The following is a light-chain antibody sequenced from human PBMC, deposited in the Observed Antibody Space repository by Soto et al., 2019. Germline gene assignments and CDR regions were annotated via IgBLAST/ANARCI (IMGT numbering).Light chain of an antibody. CDR2: EVS. CDR1: SSDVGSYNL. Sequence: QSVLTQPASVSGSPGQSITISCTGTSSDVGSYNLVSWYQQHPGKAPKLMIYEVSKRPPGVSNRFSGSKSGNTASLTISGLQAEDEADYYCCSYAGSSTFYVFGTGTKVTVL. CDR3: CSYAGSSTFYV. J-gene: IGLJ1*01. V-gene: IGLV2-23*02.